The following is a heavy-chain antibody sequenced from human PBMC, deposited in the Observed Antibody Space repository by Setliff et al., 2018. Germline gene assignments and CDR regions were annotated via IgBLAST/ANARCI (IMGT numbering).Heavy chain of an antibody. V-gene: IGHV3-15*01. Sequence: GGSLRLSCAASGITFKNAWMTWVRQAPGKGPEWVGRIKSSREGATSDYGAPAKGRFTISRDDSKNMIYLQMNNLKTEDTGFYYCTTGPRDSRNYLNWFDPWGQGTLVTVSS. CDR2: IKSSREGATS. D-gene: IGHD4-4*01. J-gene: IGHJ5*02. CDR1: GITFKNAW. CDR3: TTGPRDSRNYLNWFDP.